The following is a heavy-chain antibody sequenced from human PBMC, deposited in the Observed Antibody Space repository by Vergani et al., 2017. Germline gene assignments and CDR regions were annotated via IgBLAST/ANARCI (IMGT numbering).Heavy chain of an antibody. CDR1: GFTFGNYG. CDR3: ARAAAXVTPPYFYYYMDV. J-gene: IGHJ6*03. V-gene: IGHV3-30*04. D-gene: IGHD5-18*01. Sequence: QAQLVESGGGEVHPGRSLRLSCVASGFTFGNYGMHWVRQAPGKGLEWVAVISYLGSEKYYADSVKGRFSISRDTSTKTLFLQMTNVRPDDTAVYFCARAAAXVTPPYFYYYMDVWGKGTAVTFSS. CDR2: ISYLGSEK.